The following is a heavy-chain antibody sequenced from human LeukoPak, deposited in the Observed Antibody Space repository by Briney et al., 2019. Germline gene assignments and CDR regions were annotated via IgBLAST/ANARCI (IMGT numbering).Heavy chain of an antibody. CDR3: ARGGYYGSGNDFRFDP. CDR1: GGSINSYY. CDR2: IHYTGST. D-gene: IGHD3-10*01. Sequence: SETLSLTCTVSGGSINSYYWSWTRQPPGEGLECIGYIHYTGSTNYNPSLKSRVTISVDTSKSQFSLKLSSVTAADTAIYYCARGGYYGSGNDFRFDPWGQGTLVTVSS. V-gene: IGHV4-59*01. J-gene: IGHJ5*02.